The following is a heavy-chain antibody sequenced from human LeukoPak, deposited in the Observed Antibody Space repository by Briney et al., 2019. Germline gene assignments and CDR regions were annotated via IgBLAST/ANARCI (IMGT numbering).Heavy chain of an antibody. CDR1: GFTVSSAY. Sequence: GGSLRLSCAASGFTVSSAYVSWVRQAPGKGLEWVSSIYGGDNREYSDSVRGRFTISRDDSKNTVSLQMSSLRVEDTAVYYCARGPTVSSTWDYWGQGTLVTVST. CDR2: IYGGDNR. CDR3: ARGPTVSSTWDY. D-gene: IGHD2-2*01. V-gene: IGHV3-53*01. J-gene: IGHJ4*02.